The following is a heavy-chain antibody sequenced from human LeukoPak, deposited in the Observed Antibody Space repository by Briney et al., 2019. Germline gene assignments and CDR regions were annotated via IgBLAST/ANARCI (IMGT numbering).Heavy chain of an antibody. D-gene: IGHD2-2*01. CDR3: GSVPWAGYYYYGVDV. V-gene: IGHV3-23*01. CDR1: GFTFSSYA. Sequence: QSGGSLRLSCAASGFTFSSYAMSWVRQAPGKGLEWVSAISGSGGSTYYADSVKGRFTISRDNSKNMLYLQMNSLRAEDTAVYSCGSVPWAGYYYYGVDVWGQGTTVTVSS. J-gene: IGHJ6*02. CDR2: ISGSGGST.